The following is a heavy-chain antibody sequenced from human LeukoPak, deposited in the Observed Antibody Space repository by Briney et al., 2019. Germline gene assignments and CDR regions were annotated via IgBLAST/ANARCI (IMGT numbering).Heavy chain of an antibody. CDR2: IYHSGST. J-gene: IGHJ4*02. Sequence: SQTLSLTCAVSGGSISSGGYSWSWIRQPPGKGLEWIGYIYHSGSTYYNPSLKSRVTISVDRSKNQFSLKLSSVTAADTAVYYCARETESGCYDRYFDYWGQGTLVTVSS. CDR1: GGSISSGGYS. CDR3: ARETESGCYDRYFDY. V-gene: IGHV4-30-2*01. D-gene: IGHD3-22*01.